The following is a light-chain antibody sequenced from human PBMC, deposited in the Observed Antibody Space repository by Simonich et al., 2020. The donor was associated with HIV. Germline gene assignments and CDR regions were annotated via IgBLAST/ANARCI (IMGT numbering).Light chain of an antibody. CDR3: MQALQTPFT. CDR2: LGS. V-gene: IGKV2-28*01. CDR1: QSLLHSNGYNY. J-gene: IGKJ3*01. Sequence: DIVMTQSTLSLPVTPGEPASISCRSSQSLLHSNGYNYLDWYLQKPGQSPQIRIYLGSNRASGVPDRFSGSGSGTDFTLKISRVEAEDVGVYYCMQALQTPFTFGPGTKVDIK.